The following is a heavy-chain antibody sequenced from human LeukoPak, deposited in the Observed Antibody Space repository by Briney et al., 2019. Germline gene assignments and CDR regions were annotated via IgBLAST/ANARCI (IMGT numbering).Heavy chain of an antibody. D-gene: IGHD5-18*01. V-gene: IGHV4-4*02. J-gene: IGHJ4*02. CDR3: AREGSSGYSLGH. CDR2: IYHSGST. Sequence: KPSGTLSLTCGVSGGSISSGNWWSWVRQPPGKGLEWIGKIYHSGSTNYNPSLKSRVTISVDKSKNQFSLKLNSVAAADTAVYYCAREGSSGYSLGHWGQGTLVTVSS. CDR1: GGSISSGNW.